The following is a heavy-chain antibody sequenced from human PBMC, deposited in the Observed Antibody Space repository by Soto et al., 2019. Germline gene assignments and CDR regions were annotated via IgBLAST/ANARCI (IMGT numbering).Heavy chain of an antibody. V-gene: IGHV3-53*01. J-gene: IGHJ3*01. CDR3: AREPLWSGPLPLDAFDL. Sequence: LRLSCSASGFVVPNYYMSWVRQAPGKGLAWDAGFFIGGDTHYAESVKGRFTISRDNSKNTLYLQMNSLRGEDTAVYYCAREPLWSGPLPLDAFDLWGQGTMVTVSS. D-gene: IGHD3-3*01. CDR2: FFIGGDT. CDR1: GFVVPNYY.